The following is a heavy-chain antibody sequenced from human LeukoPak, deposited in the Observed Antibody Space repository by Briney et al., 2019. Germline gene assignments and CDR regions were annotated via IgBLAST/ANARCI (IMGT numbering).Heavy chain of an antibody. D-gene: IGHD3-10*02. CDR3: AELGITMIGGV. J-gene: IGHJ6*04. CDR2: IWYDGSNK. CDR1: GFTFSSDA. V-gene: IGHV3-33*03. Sequence: GGSLRLSCVASGFTFSSDAMHWVRQAPGKGLEWVAFIWYDGSNKYYADSVKGRFTISRDNAKNSLYLQMNSLRAEDTAVYYCAELGITMIGGVWGKGTTVTISS.